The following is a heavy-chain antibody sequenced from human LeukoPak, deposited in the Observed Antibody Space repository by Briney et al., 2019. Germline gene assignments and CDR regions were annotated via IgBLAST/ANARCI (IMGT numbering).Heavy chain of an antibody. J-gene: IGHJ3*02. Sequence: ASVKVSCKASGYTFTSYVISWVGPAPGQGLEWMGWISAYNGKTHYAQKVQDRVTMTTGTSTSTAYMDVSSLRSDDTAGYYCARNLWFGESSDAFDMWGQGTMVTVSS. V-gene: IGHV1-18*01. CDR1: GYTFTSYV. CDR2: ISAYNGKT. D-gene: IGHD3-10*01. CDR3: ARNLWFGESSDAFDM.